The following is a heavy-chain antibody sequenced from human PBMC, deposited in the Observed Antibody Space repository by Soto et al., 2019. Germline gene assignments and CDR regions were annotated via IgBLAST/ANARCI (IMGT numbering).Heavy chain of an antibody. CDR1: GFTFSNYV. CDR2: INSGANT. V-gene: IGHV3-23*01. J-gene: IGHJ4*02. Sequence: EVQVLESGGGLVQPGGSLRLSCAASGFTFSNYVMSWVRKAPGKGLEWVSSINSGANTYYADSVKGRFTISRDNSKNTLYLQMNSLRAEDTAVYYCAKEVYGEGSYNKGNYFDDWGQGALVTVSS. D-gene: IGHD3-10*01. CDR3: AKEVYGEGSYNKGNYFDD.